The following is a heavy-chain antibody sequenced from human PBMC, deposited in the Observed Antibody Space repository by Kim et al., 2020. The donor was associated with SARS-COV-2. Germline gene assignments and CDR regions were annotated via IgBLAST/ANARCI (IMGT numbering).Heavy chain of an antibody. Sequence: DAVKGRFNIYRDNSKNTLYLEMNSLRAEDTAVYYCAKIGEGIFGVVGSDWGEGTLVTVSS. V-gene: IGHV3-30*02. J-gene: IGHJ4*02. CDR3: AKIGEGIFGVVGSD. D-gene: IGHD3-3*01.